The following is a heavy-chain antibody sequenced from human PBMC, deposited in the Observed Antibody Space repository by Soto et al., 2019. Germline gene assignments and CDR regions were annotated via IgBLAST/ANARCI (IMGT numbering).Heavy chain of an antibody. V-gene: IGHV1-69*12. CDR1: GGTFSSYA. CDR3: ARRGIVVVTAIPVPRAEYYYYYGMDV. CDR2: IIPIFGTA. D-gene: IGHD2-21*02. J-gene: IGHJ6*02. Sequence: QVQLVQSGAEVKKPGSSVKVSCKASGGTFSSYAISWVRQAPGQGLEWMGGIIPIFGTANYAQKFQGRVTITADESTSTAYMELSSLRSEDTAVYYCARRGIVVVTAIPVPRAEYYYYYGMDVWGQGTTVTVSS.